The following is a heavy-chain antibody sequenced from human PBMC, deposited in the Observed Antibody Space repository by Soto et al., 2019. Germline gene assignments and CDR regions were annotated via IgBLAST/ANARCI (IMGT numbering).Heavy chain of an antibody. CDR2: IKQDGSEK. D-gene: IGHD2-21*01. CDR1: GFTFSSYW. Sequence: EVQLLESGGGLVQPGGSLRLSCAASGFTFSSYWMSWVRQAPGKGLEWVANIKQDGSEKYYVDSVKGRFTISRDNAKNSLHLQMNSLRAEDTAVYYCARDRRLLQSDFDYWGQGTVVTVSS. V-gene: IGHV3-7*01. CDR3: ARDRRLLQSDFDY. J-gene: IGHJ4*02.